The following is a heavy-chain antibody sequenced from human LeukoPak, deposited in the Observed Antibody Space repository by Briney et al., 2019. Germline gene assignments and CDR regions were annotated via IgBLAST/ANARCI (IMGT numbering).Heavy chain of an antibody. D-gene: IGHD3-22*01. Sequence: GGSLRLSCAASGFTVSSNYMSWVRQAPGKGLEWVSVIYSGGSTYYADSVKGRFTISRDNSKNTLYLQMNSLRAEDTAVYYCASPYYYDSSGYPSRLAWGQGTLVTVSS. CDR3: ASPYYYDSSGYPSRLA. CDR2: IYSGGST. CDR1: GFTVSSNY. J-gene: IGHJ4*02. V-gene: IGHV3-66*01.